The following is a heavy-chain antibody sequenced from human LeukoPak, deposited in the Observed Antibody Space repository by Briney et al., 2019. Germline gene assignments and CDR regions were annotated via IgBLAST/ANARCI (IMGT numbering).Heavy chain of an antibody. CDR3: AREDNIGYCSSTSCRRNWFDP. D-gene: IGHD2-2*01. CDR1: GFTFSSYW. J-gene: IGHJ5*02. CDR2: IKQDESEK. Sequence: GGSLRLSCAASGFTFSSYWMSWVRQAPGKGLEWVANIKQDESEKYYVDSVKGRFTISRDNAKNSLYLQMNSLRAEDTAVYYCAREDNIGYCSSTSCRRNWFDPWGQGTLVTVSS. V-gene: IGHV3-7*01.